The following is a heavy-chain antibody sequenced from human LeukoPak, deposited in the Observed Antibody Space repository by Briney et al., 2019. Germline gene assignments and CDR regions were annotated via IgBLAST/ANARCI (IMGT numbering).Heavy chain of an antibody. CDR3: ARSRGYFDWLLSY. Sequence: GGSLRLSCAASGFTFSDYYMSWIRQAPGKGLEWVSYISGSSSYTNYADSVKGRFTISRDNAKNSLYLQMNSLRAEDTAVYYCARSRGYFDWLLSYWGQGTLVTVSS. D-gene: IGHD3-9*01. V-gene: IGHV3-11*06. J-gene: IGHJ4*02. CDR1: GFTFSDYY. CDR2: ISGSSSYT.